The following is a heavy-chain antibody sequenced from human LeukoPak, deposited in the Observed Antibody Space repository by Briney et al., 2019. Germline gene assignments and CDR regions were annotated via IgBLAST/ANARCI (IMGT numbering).Heavy chain of an antibody. CDR2: ISAYNGNT. CDR1: GYTFTSYG. V-gene: IGHV1-18*01. CDR3: ARVPYGSGSLDY. J-gene: IGHJ4*02. D-gene: IGHD3-10*01. Sequence: ASVKVSCTASGYTFTSYGISWVRQAPGQGLEWMGWISAYNGNTNYAQKPQGRVTMTTDTSTSTAYMGLRSLRSDDTAVYYCARVPYGSGSLDYWGQGTLVTVSS.